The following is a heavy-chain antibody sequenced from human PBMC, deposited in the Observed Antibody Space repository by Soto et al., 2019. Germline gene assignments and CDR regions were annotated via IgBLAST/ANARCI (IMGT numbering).Heavy chain of an antibody. CDR1: GFRFNIYS. CDR3: ARSVEGHFDY. J-gene: IGHJ4*02. V-gene: IGHV3-48*02. D-gene: IGHD6-19*01. Sequence: EVQLVEAGGGLVQPGGSLRLSCAASGFRFNIYSRNWIRQAPGKGLEWSAYMTSDTKTIKYADSVKGRFTISRDNDNNLVYLQMNSLRDEDTDVYYCARSVEGHFDYWGQVTVVTVSA. CDR2: MTSDTKTI.